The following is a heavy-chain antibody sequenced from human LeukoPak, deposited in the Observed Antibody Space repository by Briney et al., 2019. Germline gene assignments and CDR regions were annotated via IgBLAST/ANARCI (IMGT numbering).Heavy chain of an antibody. Sequence: GASVTFSCTASGGTFSSYAISWVRQAPGQGLGWMGGIIPIFGTANYAKKFQGRVTITTDESTNTAYMEQSSLRSEDTAVYYCARGGIAAAGRGWFDPWGQGTLVTVSS. V-gene: IGHV1-69*05. CDR3: ARGGIAAAGRGWFDP. CDR2: IIPIFGTA. J-gene: IGHJ5*02. CDR1: GGTFSSYA. D-gene: IGHD6-13*01.